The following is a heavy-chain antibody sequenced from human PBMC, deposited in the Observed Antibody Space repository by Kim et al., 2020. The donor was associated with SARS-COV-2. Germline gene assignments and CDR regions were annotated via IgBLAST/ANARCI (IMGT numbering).Heavy chain of an antibody. D-gene: IGHD6-19*01. CDR1: GYTFTSYD. Sequence: ASVKVSCKASGYTFTSYDINWVRQATGQGLEWMGWMNPNSGNTGYAQKFQGRVTMTRNTSISTAYMEMSSLRSEDTAVYYCARGVKVSGIAVARPDYWGQGTLVTVSS. CDR2: MNPNSGNT. J-gene: IGHJ4*02. V-gene: IGHV1-8*01. CDR3: ARGVKVSGIAVARPDY.